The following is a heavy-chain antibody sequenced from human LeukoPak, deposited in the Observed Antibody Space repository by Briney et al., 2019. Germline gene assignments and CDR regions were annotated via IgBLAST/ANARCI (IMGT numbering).Heavy chain of an antibody. V-gene: IGHV3-23*01. CDR3: AKDLWSYSPLSSVFEY. CDR1: GGSFSGYY. Sequence: PSETLSLTCAVYGGSFSGYYWSWVRQAPGKGLEWVSEISGSGGSTHYADSVKGRFTISRDNSKNTLHLQMNSLRAEDTAVYYCAKDLWSYSPLSSVFEYWGQGTLVTVSS. J-gene: IGHJ4*02. CDR2: ISGSGGST. D-gene: IGHD3-3*01.